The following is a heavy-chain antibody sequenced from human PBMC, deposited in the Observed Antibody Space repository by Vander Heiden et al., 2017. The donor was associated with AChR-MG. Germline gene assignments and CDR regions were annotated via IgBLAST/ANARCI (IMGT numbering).Heavy chain of an antibody. CDR3: ATRGRVRDILTGYPGRRYYGMDV. Sequence: QVQLVPSGAEVKKPGASVKVSCKVSGYTLTELSMHWVRQAPGKGLEWMGGFDPEDGETIYAQKFQGRVTMTEDTSTDTAYMELSSLRSEDTAVYYCATRGRVRDILTGYPGRRYYGMDVWGQGTTVTVSS. CDR2: FDPEDGET. J-gene: IGHJ6*02. CDR1: GYTLTELS. V-gene: IGHV1-24*01. D-gene: IGHD3-9*01.